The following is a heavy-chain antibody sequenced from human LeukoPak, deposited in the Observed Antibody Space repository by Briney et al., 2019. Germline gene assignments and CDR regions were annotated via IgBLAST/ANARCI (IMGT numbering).Heavy chain of an antibody. CDR2: ISVYSGKA. V-gene: IGHV1-18*01. J-gene: IGHJ4*02. CDR1: GFTFSTYG. Sequence: ASVKISCKASGFTFSTYGVSWVRQAPGQGLEWMGGISVYSGKATYGQKFQTRVTLTTDTSTDTVYMELRSLRSDDTAMYFCARDQYIVVNDEQGCFDYWGQGTLVTVSS. CDR3: ARDQYIVVNDEQGCFDY. D-gene: IGHD5-12*01.